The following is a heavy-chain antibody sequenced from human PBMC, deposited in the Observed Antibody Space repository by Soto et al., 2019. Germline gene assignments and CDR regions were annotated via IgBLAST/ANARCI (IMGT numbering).Heavy chain of an antibody. V-gene: IGHV3-48*03. CDR3: ARAPANYYYYGMDV. Sequence: ESGGGLVQPGGSLRLSCAASGFTFSSYEMNWVRQAPGKGLGWVSYISSSGSDRYYADSVRGRFTISRGNAKNSLYLQMNSLRVEDTGVYYCARAPANYYYYGMDVWGQGTTVTVSS. CDR1: GFTFSSYE. J-gene: IGHJ6*02. CDR2: ISSSGSDR.